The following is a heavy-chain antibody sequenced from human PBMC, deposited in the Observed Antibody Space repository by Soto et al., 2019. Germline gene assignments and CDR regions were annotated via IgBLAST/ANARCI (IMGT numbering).Heavy chain of an antibody. V-gene: IGHV4-30-4*01. J-gene: IGHJ4*02. D-gene: IGHD3-9*01. Sequence: PSETLSLTCTVSGGSISSGDYYWSWIRQPPGKGLEWIGYIYYSGSTYYNPSLKSRVTISLDTSKNQFSLKLSSVTAADTAVYYCARYITGGYDILTGPFDYWGQGTLVTVSS. CDR2: IYYSGST. CDR3: ARYITGGYDILTGPFDY. CDR1: GGSISSGDYY.